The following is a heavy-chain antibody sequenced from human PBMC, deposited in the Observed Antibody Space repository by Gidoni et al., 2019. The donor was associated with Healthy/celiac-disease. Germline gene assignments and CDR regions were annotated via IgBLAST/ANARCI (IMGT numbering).Heavy chain of an antibody. CDR3: ARISPVGNYYDSSGYYNYFDY. V-gene: IGHV2-70*15. D-gene: IGHD3-22*01. CDR2: IDWDDDK. Sequence: QVTLRESGPALVKPTQTLTLTCTFSGFSLSTSGMCVSWIRQPPGKALEWLARIDWDDDKYYSTSLKTRLTISKDTSKNQVVLTMTNMDPVDTATYYCARISPVGNYYDSSGYYNYFDYWGQGTLVTVSS. J-gene: IGHJ4*02. CDR1: GFSLSTSGMC.